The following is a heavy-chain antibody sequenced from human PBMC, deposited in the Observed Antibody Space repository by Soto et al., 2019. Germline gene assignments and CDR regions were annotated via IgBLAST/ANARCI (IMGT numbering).Heavy chain of an antibody. D-gene: IGHD3-3*01. CDR2: ISGSGGST. V-gene: IGHV3-23*01. Sequence: GGSLRLSCAASGFTFSSYAMSWVRQAPGKGLEWASAISGSGGSTYYADSVKGRFTISRDNSKNTLYLQMNSLRAEDTAVYYCARPDPYYVYGMDVWGQGTTVTVSS. J-gene: IGHJ6*02. CDR1: GFTFSSYA. CDR3: ARPDPYYVYGMDV.